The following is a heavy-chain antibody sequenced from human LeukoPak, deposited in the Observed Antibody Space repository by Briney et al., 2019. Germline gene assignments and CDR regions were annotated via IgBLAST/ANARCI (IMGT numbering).Heavy chain of an antibody. D-gene: IGHD3-22*01. CDR3: TRGDYYDSSGYYLLFYY. J-gene: IGHJ4*01. CDR1: GFTFGDYG. CDR2: IRSKPYGGTT. Sequence: GGSLRLSCTASGFTFGDYGMSWVRQAPGEGLEWVGFIRSKPYGGTTEYAASVKGRFTISRDDSESIAYLQMNSLKTEDTAVYYCTRGDYYDSSGYYLLFYYWGEGTLVTVSS. V-gene: IGHV3-49*04.